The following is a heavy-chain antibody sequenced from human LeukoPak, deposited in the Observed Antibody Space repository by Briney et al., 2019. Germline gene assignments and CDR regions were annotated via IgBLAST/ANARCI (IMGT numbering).Heavy chain of an antibody. CDR1: GYTFTRYY. CDR3: AREVKYYDSMDYFDY. D-gene: IGHD3-22*01. V-gene: IGHV1-69*04. J-gene: IGHJ4*02. CDR2: IIPVLGVS. Sequence: SVKVSCKASGYTFTRYYMHWVRQAPGQGLEWMGRIIPVLGVSNFAQKFQGRVTITADKSTNTAHMELSRLESGDTAVYYCAREVKYYDSMDYFDYWGQGTLVTVSS.